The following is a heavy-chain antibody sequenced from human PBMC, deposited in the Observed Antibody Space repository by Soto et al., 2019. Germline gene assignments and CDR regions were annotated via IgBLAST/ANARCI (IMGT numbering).Heavy chain of an antibody. D-gene: IGHD3-3*01. V-gene: IGHV1-18*04. CDR1: GYTFTSYG. CDR2: ISAYNGNT. Sequence: ASVKVSCKASGYTFTSYGISCVRQAPGQGLEWMGWISAYNGNTNYAQKLQGRVTMTTDTSTSTAYMELRSLRSDDTAVYYCASFWSGYPPFYYYYGMDVWGQGTTVTVS. CDR3: ASFWSGYPPFYYYYGMDV. J-gene: IGHJ6*02.